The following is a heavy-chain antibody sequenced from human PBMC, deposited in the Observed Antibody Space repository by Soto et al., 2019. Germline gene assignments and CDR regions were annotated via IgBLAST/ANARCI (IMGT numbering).Heavy chain of an antibody. CDR2: ISGSGGST. Sequence: GSLRLSCAASGFTFSSYAMSWVRQAPGKGLEWVSAISGSGGSTYYADSVKGRFTISRDNSKNTLYLQMNSLRAEYTAVYYCAKDIGYSSSWVWYFDLWGRGTLVTVSS. CDR3: AKDIGYSSSWVWYFDL. J-gene: IGHJ2*01. V-gene: IGHV3-23*01. D-gene: IGHD6-6*01. CDR1: GFTFSSYA.